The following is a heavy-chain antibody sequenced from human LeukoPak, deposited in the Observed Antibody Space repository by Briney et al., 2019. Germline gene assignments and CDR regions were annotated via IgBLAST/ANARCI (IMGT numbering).Heavy chain of an antibody. CDR2: IYYSGST. CDR3: ARHARAVAFQRPPKMVEYFQH. Sequence: PSETLSLTCTVSGGSISSSSYYWGWIRQPPGKGLEWIGGIYYSGSTYYNPSLKSRVTISVDTSKNQFSLKLSSVTAADTAVYYCARHARAVAFQRPPKMVEYFQHWGQGTLVTVSS. CDR1: GGSISSSSYY. V-gene: IGHV4-39*01. J-gene: IGHJ1*01. D-gene: IGHD6-19*01.